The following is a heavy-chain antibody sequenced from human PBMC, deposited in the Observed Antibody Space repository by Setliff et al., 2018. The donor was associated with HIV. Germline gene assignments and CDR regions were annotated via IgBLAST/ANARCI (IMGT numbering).Heavy chain of an antibody. CDR3: ARQGLVLVPASIDWRLPPSPIDY. CDR1: GGSISSGSYY. V-gene: IGHV4-61*10. J-gene: IGHJ4*02. Sequence: SETLSLTCTVSGGSISSGSYYWSWIRQPAGKGLEWIGEINHSGKTNYNPSLKSRITLSVDTSENQFALKLASVTAADTAVYYCARQGLVLVPASIDWRLPPSPIDYWGQGALVTVSS. D-gene: IGHD2-2*01. CDR2: INHSGKT.